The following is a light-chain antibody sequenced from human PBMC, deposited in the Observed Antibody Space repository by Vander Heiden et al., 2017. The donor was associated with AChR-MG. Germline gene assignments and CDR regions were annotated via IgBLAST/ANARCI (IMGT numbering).Light chain of an antibody. V-gene: IGKV4-1*01. CDR1: QTLLFSSNNKNY. CDR2: WAS. J-gene: IGKJ4*01. Sequence: VMTQSPDSLAVTLGERATVNCKASQTLLFSSNNKNYLAWYQQRPGQPPKLLIYWASTRESGVPDRFSGSGSGTDFTLTISSLQAEDVAVYYCQQYYSTPFTFGGGTKVEIK. CDR3: QQYYSTPFT.